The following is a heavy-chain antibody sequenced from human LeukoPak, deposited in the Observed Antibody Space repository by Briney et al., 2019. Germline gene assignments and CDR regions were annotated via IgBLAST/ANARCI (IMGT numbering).Heavy chain of an antibody. J-gene: IGHJ5*01. CDR1: GYSFTNYW. CDR3: ARQNSYNTNWFDY. Sequence: GESLKISCKGSGYSFTNYWISWVRQMPGKGLEWMGRIDPTDSYTNYSPSFQGHVTISADKSISTAYLQWTSLKASDTAMYYCARQNSYNTNWFDYWGQGTLVTVSS. V-gene: IGHV5-10-1*01. CDR2: IDPTDSYT. D-gene: IGHD1-14*01.